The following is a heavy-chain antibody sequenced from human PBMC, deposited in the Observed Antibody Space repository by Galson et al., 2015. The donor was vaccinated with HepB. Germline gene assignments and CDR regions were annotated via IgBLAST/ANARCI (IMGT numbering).Heavy chain of an antibody. D-gene: IGHD6-13*01. V-gene: IGHV3-23*01. Sequence: SLRLSCAAYGFTFSSYAMSWVRQAPGKGLEWLSVIGGSGVSAYYADSVKGRFTISRDNSKNTLYLQMNSLRAEDTAVYYCAKCWATTWYVDYWGQGTLVTVSS. CDR1: GFTFSSYA. J-gene: IGHJ4*02. CDR2: IGGSGVSA. CDR3: AKCWATTWYVDY.